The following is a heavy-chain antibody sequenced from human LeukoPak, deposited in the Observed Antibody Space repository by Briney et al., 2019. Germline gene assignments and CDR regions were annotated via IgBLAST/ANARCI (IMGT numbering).Heavy chain of an antibody. D-gene: IGHD1-14*01. V-gene: IGHV1-69*13. CDR1: GGTFSSYA. Sequence: ASVKVSCKASGGTFSSYAISWVRQAPGQGLEWMGGIIPIFGTANYAQKFQGRVKITADESTSTAYMELSSLRSEDTAVYYCARGAYLTGVDYWGQGTLVTVSS. CDR2: IIPIFGTA. J-gene: IGHJ4*02. CDR3: ARGAYLTGVDY.